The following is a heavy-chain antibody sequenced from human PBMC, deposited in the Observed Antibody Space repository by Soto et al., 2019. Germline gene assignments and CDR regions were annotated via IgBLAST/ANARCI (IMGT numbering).Heavy chain of an antibody. CDR3: ARTGYSSSWYTKYGDV. CDR1: GGSFSGYY. D-gene: IGHD6-13*01. V-gene: IGHV4-34*01. J-gene: IGHJ6*02. Sequence: QVQLQQLGAGLLKPSETLSLTCAVYGGSFSGYYWSWIRQPPGKGLEWIGEINHSGSTNYNPSLKGRVTISVDTAKNQFSLKLSSVTAADTAVYYCARTGYSSSWYTKYGDVWGQGTTVTVSS. CDR2: INHSGST.